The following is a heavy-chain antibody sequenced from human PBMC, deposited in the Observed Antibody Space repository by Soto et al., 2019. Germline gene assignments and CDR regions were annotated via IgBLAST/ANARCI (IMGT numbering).Heavy chain of an antibody. D-gene: IGHD3-16*02. Sequence: EVQLVESGGGLVKPGGSLRLSCAASGFTFSSYNMNWVRQAPGKGLEWVSSISSSSSYIYYADSVKGRFTISRDNAKNSLYLQMNSLRAEDTAVYYCARGGDGPYYDYIWGSYRFDYWGQGTLVTVSS. CDR1: GFTFSSYN. V-gene: IGHV3-21*01. CDR2: ISSSSSYI. J-gene: IGHJ4*02. CDR3: ARGGDGPYYDYIWGSYRFDY.